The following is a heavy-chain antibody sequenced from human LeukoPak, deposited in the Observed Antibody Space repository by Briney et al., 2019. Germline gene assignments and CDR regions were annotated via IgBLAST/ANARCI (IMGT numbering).Heavy chain of an antibody. V-gene: IGHV3-21*01. Sequence: GGSLRLSCAASGFTFSSYSMNWVRQAPGKGLEWVSSISSSSSYIYYADSVKGRFTISRDNAKNSLYLQMNSLRAEDTAVYYCARDKDGSGEIDYWGQGTLVTVSS. CDR1: GFTFSSYS. J-gene: IGHJ4*02. CDR3: ARDKDGSGEIDY. D-gene: IGHD3-10*01. CDR2: ISSSSSYI.